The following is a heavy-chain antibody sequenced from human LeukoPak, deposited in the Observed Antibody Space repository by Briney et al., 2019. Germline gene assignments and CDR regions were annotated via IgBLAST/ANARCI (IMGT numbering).Heavy chain of an antibody. V-gene: IGHV4-59*08. Sequence: SETLSLTCTVSRGSISSYYWSWIRQPPGKGLEWIGYIHYSGSTNYNPSLESRLTMSLDTSKSQFSLNLSSVTAADTAVYYCARLRNSGSSFDPWGQGTLVTVSS. CDR1: RGSISSYY. CDR2: IHYSGST. CDR3: ARLRNSGSSFDP. J-gene: IGHJ5*02. D-gene: IGHD1-26*01.